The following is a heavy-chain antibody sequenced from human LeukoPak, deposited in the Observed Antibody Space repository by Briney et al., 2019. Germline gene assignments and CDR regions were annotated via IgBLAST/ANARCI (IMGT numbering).Heavy chain of an antibody. D-gene: IGHD5-18*01. CDR3: ARGGRGYSYGLINWFDP. Sequence: SETLSLSCTVSGGSISSYYWSWIRQPAGKGLEWIGRIYTSGSTNYNPSLKSRVTMSVDTSKNQFSLKLSSVTAADTAVYYCARGGRGYSYGLINWFDPWGQGTLVTVSS. CDR1: GGSISSYY. J-gene: IGHJ5*02. CDR2: IYTSGST. V-gene: IGHV4-4*07.